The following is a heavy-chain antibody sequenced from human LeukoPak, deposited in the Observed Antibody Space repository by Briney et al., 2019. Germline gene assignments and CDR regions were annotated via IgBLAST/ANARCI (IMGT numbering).Heavy chain of an antibody. CDR1: GFIFKNFG. V-gene: IGHV3-30*02. Sequence: GGSLRLSCAASGFIFKNFGMYWVRQAPDKGLEWVAFIRYDGSRTYYTDSVKGRFTISRDNSNNTLYLQMNSLRPEDTAVYFCAKDRSWGMNSAEYWGQGTLVTVSS. CDR3: AKDRSWGMNSAEY. CDR2: IRYDGSRT. J-gene: IGHJ4*02. D-gene: IGHD7-27*01.